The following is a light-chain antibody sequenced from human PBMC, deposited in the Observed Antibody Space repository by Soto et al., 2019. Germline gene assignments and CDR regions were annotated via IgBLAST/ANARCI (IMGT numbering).Light chain of an antibody. J-gene: IGKJ4*01. CDR1: QSLRSGD. CDR2: DAS. V-gene: IGKV3-11*01. CDR3: QQRRNWPLT. Sequence: PGVIATLSCRASQSLRSGDLACYQQIPGQAPGLLIYDASNRATGIPARFSGSGSGTDFTLTITSLEPEDFAVYYCQQRRNWPLTFGGGTKVDIK.